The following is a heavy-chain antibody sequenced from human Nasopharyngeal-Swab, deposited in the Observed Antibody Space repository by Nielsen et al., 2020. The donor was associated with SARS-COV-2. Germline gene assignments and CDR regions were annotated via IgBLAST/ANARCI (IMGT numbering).Heavy chain of an antibody. CDR3: ARDYTAIPSVMRNYYYGMDV. CDR2: ISAYNGNT. V-gene: IGHV1-18*01. Sequence: WVRQAPGQGLEWMGGISAYNGNTNYAQKLQGRVTMTTDTSTSTAYMELRSLRSDDTAVYYCARDYTAIPSVMRNYYYGMDVWGQGTTVTVSS. J-gene: IGHJ6*02. D-gene: IGHD2-2*02.